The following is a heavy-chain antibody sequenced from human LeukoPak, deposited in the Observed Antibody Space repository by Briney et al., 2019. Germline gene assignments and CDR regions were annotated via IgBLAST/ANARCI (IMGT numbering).Heavy chain of an antibody. CDR1: GFTLSGYA. V-gene: IGHV3-30-3*01. Sequence: GGSLRLSCAASGFTLSGYAMHWVRQAPGKGLEWVAVLADDESTKYYADSVKGRFTIPSDNSKNTVDLQMNSLRPDDTAMYYCARAPGGTNFFYYGLDVWGQGTTVTVS. D-gene: IGHD1-26*01. CDR2: LADDESTK. J-gene: IGHJ6*02. CDR3: ARAPGGTNFFYYGLDV.